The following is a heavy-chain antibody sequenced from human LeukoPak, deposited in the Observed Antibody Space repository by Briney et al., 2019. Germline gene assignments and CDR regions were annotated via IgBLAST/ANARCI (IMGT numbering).Heavy chain of an antibody. Sequence: GGSLRLSCAASGFTFSNYAMSWVRQAPGKGLEWVSLISGSGASTYYPDSVKGRFTISRDNSKNTLSLQMNSLRAEDTAVYYCPKGLGSGTYRAPVWSDPWGKETRFTVSS. D-gene: IGHD3-10*01. V-gene: IGHV3-23*01. CDR2: ISGSGAST. J-gene: IGHJ5*02. CDR3: PKGLGSGTYRAPVWSDP. CDR1: GFTFSNYA.